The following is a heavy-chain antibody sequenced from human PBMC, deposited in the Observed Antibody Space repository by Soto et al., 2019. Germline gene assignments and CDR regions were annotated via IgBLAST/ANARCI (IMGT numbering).Heavy chain of an antibody. CDR2: TYYKSKWYN. D-gene: IGHD4-17*01. CDR1: GDSVSSNSAT. V-gene: IGHV6-1*01. Sequence: PSQTLSLTCAISGDSVSSNSATWNWIRQSPSRGLEWLGRTYYKSKWYNDYAVSVKSRMTINPDTSKNQFSLQLNSVTPEDTAVYYCARDPSTVTTRGYFYYYGMDVWGQGTTVTVSS. J-gene: IGHJ6*02. CDR3: ARDPSTVTTRGYFYYYGMDV.